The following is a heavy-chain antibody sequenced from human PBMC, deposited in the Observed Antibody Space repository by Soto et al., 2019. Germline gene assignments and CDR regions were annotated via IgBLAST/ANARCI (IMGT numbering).Heavy chain of an antibody. CDR3: ARATRYYYGSGSSKYYFDY. Sequence: QLQLQESGPGLVKPSETLSLTCTVSGGSISSSSYYWGWIRQPPGKGLERIWSIYYSGSTYYNPSLKSRVTISVDTSKNQFALKLSSVTAADTAVYYCARATRYYYGSGSSKYYFDYWGQGTLVTVSS. D-gene: IGHD3-10*01. V-gene: IGHV4-39*01. J-gene: IGHJ4*02. CDR1: GGSISSSSYY. CDR2: IYYSGST.